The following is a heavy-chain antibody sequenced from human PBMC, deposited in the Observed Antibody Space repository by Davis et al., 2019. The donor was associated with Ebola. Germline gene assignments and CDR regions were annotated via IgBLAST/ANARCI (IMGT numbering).Heavy chain of an antibody. D-gene: IGHD3-3*01. CDR2: IVVATGNT. CDR3: AINAIFGSLLDYYYMDV. V-gene: IGHV1-58*02. CDR1: GFSFTGST. Sequence: SVKVSCKASGFSFTGSTMQWLRQARGQRPEWIGWIVVATGNTKFAQRFQERVTITRDMSTSTAYMELSSLTSEDTAVYYCAINAIFGSLLDYYYMDVWGKGTTVTVSS. J-gene: IGHJ6*03.